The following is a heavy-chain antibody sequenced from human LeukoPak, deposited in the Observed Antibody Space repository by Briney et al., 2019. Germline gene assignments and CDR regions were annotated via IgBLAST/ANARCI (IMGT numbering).Heavy chain of an antibody. Sequence: SETLSLTCTVSGGSISSGSYYWNWIRQPAGKGLEWIGRIYSSGSTNYNPSLKRRVTISVDTSKNQFSLKLSSVTAADTAVYYCAREGLNMVRGVIPKEAWGWFDPWGQGTLVTVSS. D-gene: IGHD3-10*01. CDR3: AREGLNMVRGVIPKEAWGWFDP. V-gene: IGHV4-61*02. CDR1: GGSISSGSYY. J-gene: IGHJ5*02. CDR2: IYSSGST.